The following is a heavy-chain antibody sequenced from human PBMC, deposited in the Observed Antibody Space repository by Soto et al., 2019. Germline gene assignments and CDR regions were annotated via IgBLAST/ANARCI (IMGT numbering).Heavy chain of an antibody. CDR3: AREGGESSDGLYYFDS. CDR2: IYYSGNT. CDR1: CGSTSSDNY. J-gene: IGHJ4*02. D-gene: IGHD3-16*01. Sequence: QVQLQESGPGLVKPSQTLSLTCTVSCGSTSSDNYWSWIRQPPGKGLEWIGHIYYSGNTDYNPSLKSRLAISIDTSKNQFSRKLSSVTAADTAVYFCAREGGESSDGLYYFDSWGQGSLVTVSS. V-gene: IGHV4-30-4*01.